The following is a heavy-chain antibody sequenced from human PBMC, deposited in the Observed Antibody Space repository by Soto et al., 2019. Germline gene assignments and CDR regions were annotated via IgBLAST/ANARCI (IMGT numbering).Heavy chain of an antibody. Sequence: EVQLVESGGGLVQAGGSLKVSCAASGFTFSGSTLHWVRQASGKGLEWIGLIRTKAHNYATAYGASVKGRFTLFRDDSKSTAYLQMNSLKTEDTAVYYCKVGGELSDAWGQGTLVTVTS. CDR3: KVGGELSDA. J-gene: IGHJ5*02. CDR1: GFTFSGST. D-gene: IGHD3-16*01. V-gene: IGHV3-73*01. CDR2: IRTKAHNYAT.